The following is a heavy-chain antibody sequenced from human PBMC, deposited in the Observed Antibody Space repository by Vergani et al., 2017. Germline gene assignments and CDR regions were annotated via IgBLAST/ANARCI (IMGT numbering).Heavy chain of an antibody. CDR3: AIDDSERVGYFQH. V-gene: IGHV1-2*02. Sequence: QVQLVQSGAEVKKPGSSMKVSCKASGQGLEWMGWINPNSGGTNYAQKFQGRVTMTRDTSISTAYMELSRLRSDDTAVYYCAIDDSERVGYFQHWGQGTLVTVSS. CDR2: INPNSGGT. D-gene: IGHD3-22*01. J-gene: IGHJ1*01. CDR1: G.